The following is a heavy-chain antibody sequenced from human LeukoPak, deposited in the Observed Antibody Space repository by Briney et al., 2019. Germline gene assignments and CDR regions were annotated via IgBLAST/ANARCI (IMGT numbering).Heavy chain of an antibody. Sequence: SETLSLTCSVSGGSISSYYWSWIRQPPGKGLEWIGYIWYSGSTNYHPSLKSRVTISIDTPKTQFSLKLTSVTAADTAVYYCASASSAWPYYFNYWGQGSLVAVSS. CDR1: GGSISSYY. D-gene: IGHD1-26*01. J-gene: IGHJ4*02. V-gene: IGHV4-59*01. CDR2: IWYSGST. CDR3: ASASSAWPYYFNY.